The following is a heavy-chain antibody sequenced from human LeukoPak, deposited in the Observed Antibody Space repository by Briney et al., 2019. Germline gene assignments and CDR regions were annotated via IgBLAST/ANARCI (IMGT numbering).Heavy chain of an antibody. CDR1: GFTFSSYA. V-gene: IGHV3-21*01. D-gene: IGHD5-24*01. Sequence: PGGSLRLSCAASGFTFSSYAMSWVRQAPGKGLEWVSAISSSSSYIYYADSVKGRFTISRDNAKNSLYLQMNSLRAEDTAVYYCASLEMATINDAFDIWGQGTMVTVSS. CDR3: ASLEMATINDAFDI. J-gene: IGHJ3*02. CDR2: ISSSSSYI.